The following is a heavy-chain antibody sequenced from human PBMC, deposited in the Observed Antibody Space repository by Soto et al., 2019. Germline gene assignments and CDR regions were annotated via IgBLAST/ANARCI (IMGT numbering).Heavy chain of an antibody. Sequence: PSETLSLTCAVSGYSISSGYYWGWIRQPPGKGLEWIGSIYHSGSTYYNPSLKSRVTISVVTSKNQFSLKLSSVTAADTAVYYCAREQLGPNDYYYYCGMDVWGQGTTVTVSS. CDR2: IYHSGST. D-gene: IGHD6-6*01. CDR3: AREQLGPNDYYYYCGMDV. V-gene: IGHV4-38-2*01. J-gene: IGHJ6*02. CDR1: GYSISSGYY.